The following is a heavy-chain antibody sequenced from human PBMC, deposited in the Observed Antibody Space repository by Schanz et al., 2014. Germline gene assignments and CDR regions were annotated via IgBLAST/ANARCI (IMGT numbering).Heavy chain of an antibody. CDR3: ARARYGLDV. V-gene: IGHV7-4-1*02. J-gene: IGHJ6*02. CDR1: GYIFSSYA. CDR2: INPTTGNP. Sequence: QVQLVQSGSELKKPGASVKVSCKASGYIFSSYAIHWVRQAPGQGLEWMGWINPTTGNPGYAQGFTGRFVFSFDTSVSTAYLQISGLKAEDTAVYYCARARYGLDVWGQRTTVTVSS.